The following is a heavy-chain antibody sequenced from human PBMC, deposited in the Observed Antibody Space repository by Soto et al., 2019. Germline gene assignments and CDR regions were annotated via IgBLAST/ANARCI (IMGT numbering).Heavy chain of an antibody. Sequence: QVQLQESGPGLVKPSGTLSLTCAVSGGSISSSNWWSWVRQPPGKGLEWIGEIYHGGSTNCNPSLTRRVTISLDKSKNQFSLKRSSVTAADTAVYYCARVWTTVTNWFDPWGQGTLVTVSS. V-gene: IGHV4-4*02. J-gene: IGHJ5*02. CDR1: GGSISSSNW. CDR3: ARVWTTVTNWFDP. D-gene: IGHD4-17*01. CDR2: IYHGGST.